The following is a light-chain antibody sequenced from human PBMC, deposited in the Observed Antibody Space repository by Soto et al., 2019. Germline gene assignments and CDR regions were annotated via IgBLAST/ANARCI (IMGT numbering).Light chain of an antibody. CDR2: ENN. CDR3: GTWDSSLSADV. V-gene: IGLV1-51*02. CDR1: SSNIGNNY. Sequence: QSVLTQPPSVSAAPGQKVTTSCSGSSSNIGNNYVSWYQHLPGTAPKLLIYENNKRPSGIPDRFSGSKSGTSATLGITGLQTGDEADYYCGTWDSSLSADVFGTGTKVTVL. J-gene: IGLJ1*01.